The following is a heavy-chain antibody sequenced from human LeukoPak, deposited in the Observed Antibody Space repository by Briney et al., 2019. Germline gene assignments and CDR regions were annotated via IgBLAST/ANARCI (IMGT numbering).Heavy chain of an antibody. CDR2: SGST. D-gene: IGHD3-22*01. Sequence: SETLSLTCTVSGGSISRYYLSWIRQPPREGLEWIGYSGSTNYNPSLKSRVTISVDTSKNQFSRKLSYVTAADAAVDDCASMPYNYNGSGYYWYDFDSWGQGTLVTVSS. CDR1: GGSISRYY. J-gene: IGHJ4*02. V-gene: IGHV4-59*01. CDR3: ASMPYNYNGSGYYWYDFDS.